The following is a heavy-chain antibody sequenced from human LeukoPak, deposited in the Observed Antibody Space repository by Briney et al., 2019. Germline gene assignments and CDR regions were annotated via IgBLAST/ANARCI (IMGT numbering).Heavy chain of an antibody. V-gene: IGHV3-23*01. CDR2: ISGNSVST. Sequence: GGSLRLSCAASGFTCSSYAMSWVRQAPGKGLEWVSGISGNSVSTYYADSVKGRFTISRDNSKNTLFLQMSSLRAEDTAVYYCARAYSSSWYDFWGQGTLVTVSS. J-gene: IGHJ5*01. CDR3: ARAYSSSWYDF. CDR1: GFTCSSYA. D-gene: IGHD6-13*01.